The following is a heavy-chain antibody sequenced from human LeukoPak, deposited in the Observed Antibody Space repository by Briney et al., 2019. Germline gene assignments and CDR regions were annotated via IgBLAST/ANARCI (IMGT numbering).Heavy chain of an antibody. CDR1: GFTFTSYW. V-gene: IGHV3-7*01. J-gene: IGHJ4*02. CDR3: TREGILAGVDY. D-gene: IGHD6-13*01. Sequence: GGTLRLSCAASGFTFTSYWMGWVRQAPGKGLEWVANIKQDGSEKNYVDSVKGRFTISRDNAKNSMSLQMNSLRAEDTAVYYCTREGILAGVDYWGQGTLVTVSS. CDR2: IKQDGSEK.